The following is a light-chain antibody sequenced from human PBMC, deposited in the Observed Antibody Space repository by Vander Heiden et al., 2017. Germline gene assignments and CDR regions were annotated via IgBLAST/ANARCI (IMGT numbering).Light chain of an antibody. CDR2: GAS. Sequence: TQFPAPLSGSPGESATPSFRASHSVSTSLAWDQQKPGQPPSNIITGASTRATGVPARFSGSGAATDFTLTTSSLQSEDFAIYYCHQYCNWPPSTFGQGTRVDI. CDR3: HQYCNWPPST. J-gene: IGKJ1*01. V-gene: IGKV3-15*01. CDR1: HSVSTS.